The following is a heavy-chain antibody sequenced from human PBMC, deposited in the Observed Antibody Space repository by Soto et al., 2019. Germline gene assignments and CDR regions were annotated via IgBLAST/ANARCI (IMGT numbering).Heavy chain of an antibody. V-gene: IGHV1-46*01. CDR1: GYTFTSYY. CDR3: ALSRYCSGGSCYTDYYYMDV. CDR2: INPSGGST. Sequence: QVQLVQSGAEVKKPGASVKVSCKASGYTFTSYYMHWVRQAPGQGLEWMGIINPSGGSTSYAQKFQGRVTMNRDTCTSTVYMELSSLRSEDTAVYYCALSRYCSGGSCYTDYYYMDVWGKGTTVTVSS. J-gene: IGHJ6*03. D-gene: IGHD2-15*01.